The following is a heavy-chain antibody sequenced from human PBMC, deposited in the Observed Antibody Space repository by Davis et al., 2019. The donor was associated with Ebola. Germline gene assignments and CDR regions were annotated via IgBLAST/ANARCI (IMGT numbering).Heavy chain of an antibody. V-gene: IGHV3-21*01. CDR3: ASRRGGPQNGWDILAGYP. CDR1: GFIFSTNW. CDR2: ITSSSSHI. D-gene: IGHD3-9*01. Sequence: GESLKISCAPSGFIFSTNWMNWVRQAPGKGLEWVSSITSSSSHIYYADSVKGRFTISRDNAKNSLYLQMNSLRAEDTAVYYCASRRGGPQNGWDILAGYPWGQGTLVTVSS. J-gene: IGHJ4*02.